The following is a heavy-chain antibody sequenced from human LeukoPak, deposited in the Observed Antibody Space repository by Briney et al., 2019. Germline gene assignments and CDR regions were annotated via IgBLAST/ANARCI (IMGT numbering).Heavy chain of an antibody. CDR1: GGSISSGDCY. J-gene: IGHJ4*02. D-gene: IGHD5-18*01. CDR2: IYYSGST. CDR3: ARVGKSTTAMVTLAFDY. V-gene: IGHV4-30-4*08. Sequence: SETLSLTCTVSGGSISSGDCYWSWIRQPPGKGLEWIGYIYYSGSTYYNPSLKSRVTISVDTSKNQFSLKLSSVTAADTAVYYCARVGKSTTAMVTLAFDYWGQGTLVTVSS.